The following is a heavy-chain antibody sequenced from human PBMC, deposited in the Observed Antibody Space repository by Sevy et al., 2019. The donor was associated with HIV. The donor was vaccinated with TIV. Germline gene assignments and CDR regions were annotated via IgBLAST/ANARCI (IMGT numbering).Heavy chain of an antibody. CDR2: INSPGTT. V-gene: IGHV3-23*01. CDR3: AKVEGVGSVPYFDY. Sequence: GGSLRLSCAASGFIVSNYAMTWVRQAPGKGLEWVSSINSPGTTYYADSVKGRFTISRDNSKNTLYLQMNSLRVDDTAVYSCAKVEGVGSVPYFDYWGQGTLVTVSS. J-gene: IGHJ4*02. CDR1: GFIVSNYA. D-gene: IGHD1-26*01.